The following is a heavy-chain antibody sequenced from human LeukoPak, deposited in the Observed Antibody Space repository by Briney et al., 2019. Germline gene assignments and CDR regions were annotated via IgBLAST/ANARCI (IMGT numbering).Heavy chain of an antibody. V-gene: IGHV3-74*01. CDR3: ARVGYYYDDNCDAFDI. CDR1: GFTLSNYW. Sequence: PGGSLRLSCAASGFTLSNYWIHWVRQTPGKGLVWVSRISSDGSTTNYADSVKGRFTISRDNAKNTLYLQMSSLRAEDTAMYYCARVGYYYDDNCDAFDIWGQGTMVTVSS. J-gene: IGHJ3*02. D-gene: IGHD3-22*01. CDR2: ISSDGSTT.